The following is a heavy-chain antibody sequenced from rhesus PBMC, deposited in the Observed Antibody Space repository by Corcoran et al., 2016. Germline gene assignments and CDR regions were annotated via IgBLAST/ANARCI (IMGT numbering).Heavy chain of an antibody. CDR3: AREAYWGDRLDV. CDR1: GGSISSNY. J-gene: IGHJ5-2*02. V-gene: IGHV4-173*01. CDR2: ISGSGEST. D-gene: IGHD3-34*01. Sequence: QLQLQESGPGLVKPSETLSLTCAVSGGSISSNYWSWIRKPPGKGLEWIGRISGSGESTDYNPSLKGGITISTDTSKNQLSLKLSSVTAADTAVYYCAREAYWGDRLDVWGRGVLVTVSS.